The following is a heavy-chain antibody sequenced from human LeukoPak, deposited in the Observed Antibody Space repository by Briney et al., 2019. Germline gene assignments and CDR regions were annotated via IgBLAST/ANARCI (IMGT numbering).Heavy chain of an antibody. CDR1: GFTFSDYY. CDR2: ISGSGGST. J-gene: IGHJ4*02. Sequence: GGSLRLSCVASGFTFSDYYMSWVRQAPGKGLEWVSAISGSGGSTYYADSVKGRFTISRDNSKNTLYLQMNSLRAEDTAVYYCAKGDDSSGYYYLGYFDYWGQGTLVTVSS. V-gene: IGHV3-23*01. D-gene: IGHD3-22*01. CDR3: AKGDDSSGYYYLGYFDY.